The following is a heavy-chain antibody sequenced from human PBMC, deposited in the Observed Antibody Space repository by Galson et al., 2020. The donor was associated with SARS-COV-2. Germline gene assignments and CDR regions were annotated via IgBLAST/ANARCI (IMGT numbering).Heavy chain of an antibody. D-gene: IGHD4-17*01. CDR2: INSSGST. CDR1: GGSFSGYY. Sequence: SETLSLTCAVYGGSFSGYYWSWIRQPPGKGLEWIGEINSSGSTNYNPSLKSRVTISVDTSKNHFSLKLSSVAAADTAVYYCARRGGTVTTQHFDLWGRGTLFTVSS. V-gene: IGHV4-34*01. CDR3: ARRGGTVTTQHFDL. J-gene: IGHJ2*01.